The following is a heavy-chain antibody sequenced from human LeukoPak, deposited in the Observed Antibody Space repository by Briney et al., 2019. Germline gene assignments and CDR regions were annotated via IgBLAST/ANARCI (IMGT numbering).Heavy chain of an antibody. V-gene: IGHV3-30*02. D-gene: IGHD4-17*01. CDR1: GFTFSSYG. CDR3: ARDILRRPTVTLLPYYYYGMDV. J-gene: IGHJ6*02. Sequence: GGSLRLSCAASGFTFSSYGMHWVRQAPGKGLEWVAFIRYDGSNKYYADSVKGRFTISRDNSKNTLYLQMNSLRAEDTAVYYCARDILRRPTVTLLPYYYYGMDVWGQGTTVTVSS. CDR2: IRYDGSNK.